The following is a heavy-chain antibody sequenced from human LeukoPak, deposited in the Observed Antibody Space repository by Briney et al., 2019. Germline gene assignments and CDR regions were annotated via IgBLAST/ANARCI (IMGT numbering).Heavy chain of an antibody. CDR1: GGSFSGYY. V-gene: IGHV4-34*01. D-gene: IGHD6-19*01. J-gene: IGHJ4*02. Sequence: SETLSLTCAVYGGSFSGYYWSWIRRPPGKGLEWIGEINHSGSTNYNPSLKSRVTISVDTSKNQFSLKLSSVTAADTAVYYCARGPQWLVSPFDYWGQGTLVTVSS. CDR2: INHSGST. CDR3: ARGPQWLVSPFDY.